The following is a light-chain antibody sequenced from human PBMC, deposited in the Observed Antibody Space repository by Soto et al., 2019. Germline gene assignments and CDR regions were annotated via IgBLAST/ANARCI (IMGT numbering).Light chain of an antibody. Sequence: QSVLTQPASVSGAPGQSITISCTGTSSDVGGYNYVSWYQQHPGKAPKLMIYEVSNRPSGVSNRVSATKSGTTAALTISGLQAEGGADYYCSSYTSGSPWGFGGGTKLTVL. CDR1: SSDVGGYNY. CDR3: SSYTSGSPWG. CDR2: EVS. J-gene: IGLJ3*02. V-gene: IGLV2-14*01.